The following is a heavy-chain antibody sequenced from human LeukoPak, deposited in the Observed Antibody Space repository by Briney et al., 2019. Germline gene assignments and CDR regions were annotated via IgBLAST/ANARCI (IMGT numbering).Heavy chain of an antibody. CDR3: ATDHGSGSWNYYAKTFDI. CDR1: GFTFRTYG. CDR2: IWDDGSKD. J-gene: IGHJ3*02. Sequence: GGSLRLSCAASGFTFRTYGMHWVRQAPGKGLEWVAFIWDDGSKDSFADSVKGRFTISRDDSKNTLYLQMNSLTTEDTAVYYCATDHGSGSWNYYAKTFDIWGRGTLVTVSS. V-gene: IGHV3-30*02. D-gene: IGHD3-10*01.